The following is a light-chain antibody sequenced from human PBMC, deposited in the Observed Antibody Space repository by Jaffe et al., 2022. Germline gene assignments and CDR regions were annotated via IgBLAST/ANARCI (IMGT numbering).Light chain of an antibody. Sequence: QSVLTQPPSVSAAPGQEVTISCSGSSSNIGNNYLAWYQHLPGTAPKLLIYENDKRPSGVPDRFSGSKSGTSATLGITGLQTGDEADYFCGTWDGSLNVHVFGTGTKVTVL. CDR2: END. J-gene: IGLJ1*01. CDR1: SSNIGNNY. V-gene: IGLV1-51*02. CDR3: GTWDGSLNVHV.